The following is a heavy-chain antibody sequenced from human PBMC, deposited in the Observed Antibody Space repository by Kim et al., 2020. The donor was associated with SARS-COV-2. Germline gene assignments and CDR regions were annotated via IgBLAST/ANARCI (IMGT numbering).Heavy chain of an antibody. J-gene: IGHJ4*02. V-gene: IGHV3-53*01. D-gene: IGHD1-26*01. CDR1: DFTVSASY. CDR2: LRRDGAT. CDR3: AREGDSFVDV. Sequence: GGSLRLSCVASDFTVSASYLSWVRRAPGKGPEWVSILRRDGATHYADSVKDRFTISRDNSKNTLYLQLNSLRAEDTAVYDCAREGDSFVDVWGQG.